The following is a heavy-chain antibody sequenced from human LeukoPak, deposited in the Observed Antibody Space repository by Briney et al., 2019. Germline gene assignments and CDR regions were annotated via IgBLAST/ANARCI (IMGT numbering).Heavy chain of an antibody. D-gene: IGHD3-22*01. CDR3: ARGDSSGYYNWFDP. Sequence: SETLSLTCAVYGGSFSGYYWSWIRQPPGKGLEWIGEINHSGSTNYNPSLKSRVTISVDTSKNQFSLKLSSVTAADTAVYYCARGDSSGYYNWFDPWGQGILVTVSS. V-gene: IGHV4-34*01. CDR2: INHSGST. J-gene: IGHJ5*02. CDR1: GGSFSGYY.